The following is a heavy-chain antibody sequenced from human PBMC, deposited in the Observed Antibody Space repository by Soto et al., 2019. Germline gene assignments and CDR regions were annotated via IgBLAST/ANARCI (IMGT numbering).Heavy chain of an antibody. V-gene: IGHV4-34*01. CDR2: INHSGST. CDR1: GGSFSGYY. CDR3: ARFRFMVRGVIVRDH. J-gene: IGHJ4*02. Sequence: TLSLTCAVYGGSFSGYYWSWIRQPPGKGLEWIGEINHSGSTNYNPSLKSRVTISVDTSKNQFSLKLSSVTAADTAVYYCARFRFMVRGVIVRDHWGQGTLVTVSS. D-gene: IGHD3-10*01.